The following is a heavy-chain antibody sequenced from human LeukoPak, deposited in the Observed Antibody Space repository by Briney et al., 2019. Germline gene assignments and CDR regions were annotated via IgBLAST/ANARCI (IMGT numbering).Heavy chain of an antibody. CDR1: GFTFTNYA. V-gene: IGHV3-23*01. J-gene: IGHJ4*02. D-gene: IGHD4-17*01. Sequence: GGSLRLSCAASGFTFTNYAMSWVRQAPGKRLEWVSTISGSGNSAYYADSVKGRFTISRDNSENTLYLQMNSLRVEDTAVYYCAKGREPYGDSRFDYWGQGTLVTVSS. CDR3: AKGREPYGDSRFDY. CDR2: ISGSGNSA.